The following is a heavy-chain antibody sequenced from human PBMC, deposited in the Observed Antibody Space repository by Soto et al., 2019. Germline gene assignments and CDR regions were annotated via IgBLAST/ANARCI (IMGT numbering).Heavy chain of an antibody. CDR3: AREGGDLLSHFDS. D-gene: IGHD3-10*01. Sequence: QVQLVQSAAEVKKPGSSVKVSCKASGGTFDSHSVSWVRQAPGQGLEWMGGIILVFGTTNYAQRFQGRVTIPADESTSTAYMELSSLKSEDTAVYDCAREGGDLLSHFDSWGQGTRVTVSS. V-gene: IGHV1-69*01. J-gene: IGHJ4*02. CDR2: IILVFGTT. CDR1: GGTFDSHS.